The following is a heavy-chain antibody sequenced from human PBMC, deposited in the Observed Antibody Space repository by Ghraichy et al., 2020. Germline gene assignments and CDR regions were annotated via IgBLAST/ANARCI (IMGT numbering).Heavy chain of an antibody. V-gene: IGHV3-33*01. Sequence: GGSLRLSCAASGFTFSSYGMHWVRQAPGKGLEWVAVIWYDGSNKYYADSVKGRFTISRDNSKNTLYLQMNSLRAEDTAVYYCARDDYYDSSGYYGMDVWGQGTTVTVSS. D-gene: IGHD3-22*01. CDR3: ARDDYYDSSGYYGMDV. CDR1: GFTFSSYG. J-gene: IGHJ6*02. CDR2: IWYDGSNK.